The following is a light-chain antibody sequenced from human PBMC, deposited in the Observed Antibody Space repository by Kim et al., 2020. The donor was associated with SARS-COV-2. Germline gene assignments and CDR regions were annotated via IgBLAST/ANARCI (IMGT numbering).Light chain of an antibody. CDR1: SSNVGSYNR. J-gene: IGLJ3*02. Sequence: GQSVTIDSTGTSSNVGSYNRVSWYQQPPGTAPKLMIYEVSNRPLGVPDRFSGSKSGNTASLTISGLQAEDEADYYCSSYTSSSTWVFGGGTQLTVL. CDR2: EVS. CDR3: SSYTSSSTWV. V-gene: IGLV2-18*02.